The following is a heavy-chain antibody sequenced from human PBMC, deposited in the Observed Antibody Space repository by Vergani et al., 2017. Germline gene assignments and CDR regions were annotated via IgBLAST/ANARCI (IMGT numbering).Heavy chain of an antibody. J-gene: IGHJ6*03. Sequence: QVQLVESGGGVVQPGRSLRLSGAASGFTFSDYYMSWIRQAPGKGLEWVSYISSSGSTIYYADSVKGRFTISRDNAKNSLYLQMNSLRAEDTAVYYCARDGGGYYDSSGTGDYYYYMDVWGKGTTVTVSS. V-gene: IGHV3-11*01. CDR2: ISSSGSTI. D-gene: IGHD3-22*01. CDR3: ARDGGGYYDSSGTGDYYYYMDV. CDR1: GFTFSDYY.